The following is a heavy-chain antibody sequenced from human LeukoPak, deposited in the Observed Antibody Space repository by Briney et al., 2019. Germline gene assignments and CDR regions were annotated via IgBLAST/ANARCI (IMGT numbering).Heavy chain of an antibody. CDR2: ISSSSSYI. CDR3: ARTVGATNPEDY. Sequence: PGGSLRLSCAASGFTFSSYSMNWVRQAPGKGLEWVSSISSSSSYIYYADSVKGRFTISRDNAKNSLYLQMNSLRAEDTAVYYYARTVGATNPEDYWGQGTLVTVSS. V-gene: IGHV3-21*01. J-gene: IGHJ4*02. CDR1: GFTFSSYS. D-gene: IGHD1-26*01.